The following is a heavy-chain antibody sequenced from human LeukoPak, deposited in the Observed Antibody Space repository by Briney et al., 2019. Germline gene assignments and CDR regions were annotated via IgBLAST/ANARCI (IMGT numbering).Heavy chain of an antibody. D-gene: IGHD1-26*01. V-gene: IGHV4-59*01. Sequence: KPSETLSLTCTVSGGSINNYYWSWIRQPPGRGLEWIGHISYSGNTNYNSSLRSRVTISVDTSNNQFSLRLSSVTAADTAVYYCARDSYTGNHFEDTFDIWGQGTMVTVSS. J-gene: IGHJ3*02. CDR2: ISYSGNT. CDR3: ARDSYTGNHFEDTFDI. CDR1: GGSINNYY.